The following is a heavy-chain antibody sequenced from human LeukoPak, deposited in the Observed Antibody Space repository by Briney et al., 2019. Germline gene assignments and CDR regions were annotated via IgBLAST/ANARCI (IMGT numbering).Heavy chain of an antibody. V-gene: IGHV2-5*01. CDR3: AHTHYGYYPDY. Sequence: SGPTLVKPTQTLTLTCTFSGFSLSTSGVGVGWIRQPPGKALEWLALVYWNDDKRYNPSLMSGLTITKDTSNNQVILTMTNMGPADTATYYCAHTHYGYYPDYWGQGTLVTVSS. D-gene: IGHD3-10*01. CDR2: VYWNDDK. CDR1: GFSLSTSGVG. J-gene: IGHJ4*02.